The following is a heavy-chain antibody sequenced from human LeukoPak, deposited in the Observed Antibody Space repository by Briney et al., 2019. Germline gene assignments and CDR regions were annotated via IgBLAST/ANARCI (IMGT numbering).Heavy chain of an antibody. V-gene: IGHV3-9*01. Sequence: GGSLRLSCAASGFTLDDYAMHWVPQAPGKGLEWVSGISWNSGSIGYADSVKGRFTISRDNAKNSLYLQMNSLRAEDTALYYCAKEEAYCSGGSCSYFDYWGQGTLVTVSS. CDR3: AKEEAYCSGGSCSYFDY. D-gene: IGHD2-15*01. J-gene: IGHJ4*02. CDR1: GFTLDDYA. CDR2: ISWNSGSI.